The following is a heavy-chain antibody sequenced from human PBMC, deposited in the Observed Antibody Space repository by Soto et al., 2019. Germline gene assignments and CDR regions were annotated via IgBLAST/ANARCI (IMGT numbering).Heavy chain of an antibody. J-gene: IGHJ5*02. V-gene: IGHV1-18*01. CDR1: GYTLTSYG. Sequence: ASVKVSCKASGYTLTSYGISWVRQAPGQGLEWMGWISAYNGNTNYAQKLQGRVTMTTDTSTSTAYMELRSLRSDDTAVYYCARDPQLGYCSGGSCYWFDPWGQGTLVTVSS. D-gene: IGHD2-15*01. CDR2: ISAYNGNT. CDR3: ARDPQLGYCSGGSCYWFDP.